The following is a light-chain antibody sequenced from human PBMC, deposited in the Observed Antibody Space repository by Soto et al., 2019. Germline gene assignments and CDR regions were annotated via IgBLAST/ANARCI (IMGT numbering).Light chain of an antibody. V-gene: IGKV3-11*01. CDR3: QQCSKWPPT. J-gene: IGKJ1*01. Sequence: EIVLTQSPPTLSLSPGEGATLSCRASQSVSSFLAWYQQKPGQAPRLLIFDASNRATGIPARFSGSGSGTDFSLTISSLEPEDFAVYYCQQCSKWPPTFGQGTKVDIK. CDR1: QSVSSF. CDR2: DAS.